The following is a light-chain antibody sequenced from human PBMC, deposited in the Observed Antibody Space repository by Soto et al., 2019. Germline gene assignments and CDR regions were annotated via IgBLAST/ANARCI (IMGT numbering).Light chain of an antibody. J-gene: IGKJ1*01. CDR2: GAS. V-gene: IGKV1-12*01. CDR1: QAISSW. Sequence: DIQMTQSPSSVSASVGDRVTISCRASQAISSWLAWYQQKPGEAPKLLIYGASTRATGIPARFSGSGSGTEFTLTISGLQSEDFAVYYCQQYNNWPRTFGQGTKVEIK. CDR3: QQYNNWPRT.